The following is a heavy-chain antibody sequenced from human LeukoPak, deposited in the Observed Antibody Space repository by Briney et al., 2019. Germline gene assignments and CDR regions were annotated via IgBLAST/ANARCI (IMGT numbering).Heavy chain of an antibody. CDR1: GFTFSSYG. V-gene: IGHV3-23*01. D-gene: IGHD3-10*01. J-gene: IGHJ6*03. Sequence: GGTLRLSCAASGFTFSSYGLTWVRQAPGKGLEWVSNISGSGGSTYYADSVKGRFTISRDNSKNTLYLQMNSLRAEDTAVYYCAKDGGLLWFGELPRTFYYMDVWGKGTTVTVSS. CDR2: ISGSGGST. CDR3: AKDGGLLWFGELPRTFYYMDV.